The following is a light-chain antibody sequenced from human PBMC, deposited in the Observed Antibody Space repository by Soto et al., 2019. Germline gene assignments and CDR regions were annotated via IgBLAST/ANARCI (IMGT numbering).Light chain of an antibody. V-gene: IGKV3-20*01. CDR3: QQYGSLPWT. CDR2: GAS. CDR1: QSVSSSY. J-gene: IGKJ1*01. Sequence: EIVLTQSPGTLSLSPGERATLSCRASQSVSSSYLAWYQQKLGQAPRLLIYGASSRATGIPDRFSGSGSGTHFTLTISRLEPEDLAVYYWQQYGSLPWTFSQGTKVEIK.